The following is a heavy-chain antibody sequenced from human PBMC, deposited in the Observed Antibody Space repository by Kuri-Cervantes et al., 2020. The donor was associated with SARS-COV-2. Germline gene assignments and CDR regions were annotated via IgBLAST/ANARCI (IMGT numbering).Heavy chain of an antibody. CDR1: GGSISSGAYS. CDR3: ARDNILFSGSGFDS. D-gene: IGHD1-26*01. CDR2: MYHSGRS. J-gene: IGHJ4*02. V-gene: IGHV4-30-2*01. Sequence: SDTLSLTCSVSGGSISSGAYSSTWIRQPPGKGLEWIGYMYHSGRSYYNPSLKSRVTISVDRSKNQFSLNLSSVTAADTAVYYCARDNILFSGSGFDSWGPGALVTVSS.